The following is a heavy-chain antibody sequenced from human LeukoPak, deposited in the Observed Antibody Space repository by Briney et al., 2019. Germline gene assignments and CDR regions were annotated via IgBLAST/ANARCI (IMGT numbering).Heavy chain of an antibody. J-gene: IGHJ3*02. CDR3: AREIVGWLQSNDAFDI. D-gene: IGHD5-24*01. V-gene: IGHV4-39*07. CDR1: GGSISSSSYY. Sequence: PSETLSLTCTVSGGSISSSSYYWGWIRQPPGKGLEWIGEINHSGSTNYNPSPKSRVTISVDTSKNQFSLKLSSVTAADTAVYYCAREIVGWLQSNDAFDIWGQGTMVTVSS. CDR2: INHSGST.